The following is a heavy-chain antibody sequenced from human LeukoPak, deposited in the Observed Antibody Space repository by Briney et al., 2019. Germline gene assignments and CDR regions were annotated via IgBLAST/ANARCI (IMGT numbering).Heavy chain of an antibody. J-gene: IGHJ2*01. CDR3: AREYGDYVFRYFDL. D-gene: IGHD4-17*01. CDR1: GGSISSYY. Sequence: PSETLSLTCTVSGGSISSYYWSLIRQPAGKGLEWIGRIYTSGSTNYNPSLKSRVTMSVDTSKNQFSLKLSSVTAADTAVYYCAREYGDYVFRYFDLWGRGTLVTVSS. V-gene: IGHV4-4*07. CDR2: IYTSGST.